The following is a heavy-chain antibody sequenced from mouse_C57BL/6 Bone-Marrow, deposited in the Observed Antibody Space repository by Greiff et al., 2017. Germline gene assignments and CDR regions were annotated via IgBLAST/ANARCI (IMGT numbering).Heavy chain of an antibody. CDR3: AREYYYGSFYYAMDY. Sequence: EVKLVESGPVLVKPGASVKMSCKASGYTFTDYYMNWVKQSHGKSLEWIGVINPYNGGTSYNQKFKGKATLTVDKSSSTAYMELNSLTSEDSAVYYCAREYYYGSFYYAMDYWGQGTSVTVSS. V-gene: IGHV1-19*01. D-gene: IGHD1-1*01. CDR2: INPYNGGT. J-gene: IGHJ4*01. CDR1: GYTFTDYY.